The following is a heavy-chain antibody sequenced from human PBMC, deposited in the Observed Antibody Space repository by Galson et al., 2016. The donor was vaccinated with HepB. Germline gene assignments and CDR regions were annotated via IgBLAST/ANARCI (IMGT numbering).Heavy chain of an antibody. D-gene: IGHD3-22*01. CDR2: ISAYNGNT. CDR3: ARDISICDSGGYSQRGAFDI. CDR1: GYTFTSYG. Sequence: SVKVSCKASGYTFTSYGISWVRQAPGQGLEWMGWISAYNGNTNYAQQLQGRVTMTTDTSTSTASMELRSLRSDDTAVYYCARDISICDSGGYSQRGAFDIWGQGTMVTVSS. J-gene: IGHJ3*02. V-gene: IGHV1-18*04.